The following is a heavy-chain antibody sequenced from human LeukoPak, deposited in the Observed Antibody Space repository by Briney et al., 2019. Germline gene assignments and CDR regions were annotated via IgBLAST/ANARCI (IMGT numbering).Heavy chain of an antibody. Sequence: SETLSLTCTVSGGSISSYYWSWIRQPPGKGMEWIGFIYYSGSTHYNPSLKSRVTLSVDTSKNQFSLKLSSVTAADTAVYYCARERCSSTSCYGDDAFDIWGQGTMATVSS. CDR1: GGSISSYY. D-gene: IGHD2-2*01. V-gene: IGHV4-59*12. J-gene: IGHJ3*02. CDR2: IYYSGST. CDR3: ARERCSSTSCYGDDAFDI.